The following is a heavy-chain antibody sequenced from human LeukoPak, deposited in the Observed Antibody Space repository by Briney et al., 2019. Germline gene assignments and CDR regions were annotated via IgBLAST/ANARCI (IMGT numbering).Heavy chain of an antibody. D-gene: IGHD3-22*01. J-gene: IGHJ4*02. CDR2: INHDGSST. CDR3: VGVWGYDSSGYWQKYFDT. Sequence: PGGSLRLSCATSGFTFTTFWMHWVRQAPGKGLVWVSRINHDGSSTNYADSVKGRFTISRDNAKNTVYLQMNSLRAEDTAVYYCVGVWGYDSSGYWQKYFDTWGQGTLVTVSS. V-gene: IGHV3-74*01. CDR1: GFTFTTFW.